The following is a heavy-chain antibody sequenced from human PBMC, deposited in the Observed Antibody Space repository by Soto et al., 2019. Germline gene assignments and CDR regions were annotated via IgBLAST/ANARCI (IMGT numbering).Heavy chain of an antibody. V-gene: IGHV1-69*12. Sequence: QVQLVQSGAEVKKPGSSVKVSCKASGGPLRSYAISWVRQAPGQGLEWWGGIFLIFGTANYAQKFQGRVTITADEATSTAYMELSSLRSEYTAVAYCSRGSGYGRTRGNNGFDPWGQGTLVTVSS. CDR1: GGPLRSYA. CDR3: SRGSGYGRTRGNNGFDP. D-gene: IGHD5-12*01. CDR2: IFLIFGTA. J-gene: IGHJ5*02.